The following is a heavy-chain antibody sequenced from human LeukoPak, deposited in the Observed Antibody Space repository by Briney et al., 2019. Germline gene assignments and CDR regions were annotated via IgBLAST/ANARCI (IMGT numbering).Heavy chain of an antibody. D-gene: IGHD6-13*01. CDR1: GFTFSTYD. J-gene: IGHJ3*01. CDR2: ISYDGSNK. Sequence: PGGSLRLSCAASGFTFSTYDMHWVRQAPGKGLEWVALISYDGSNKYYADSVKGRFTISRDNPKNTLYLQMNSLRVEDTAVYYCAKDWGSWGSGIDAFDLWGQGTKVTVSS. CDR3: AKDWGSWGSGIDAFDL. V-gene: IGHV3-30*18.